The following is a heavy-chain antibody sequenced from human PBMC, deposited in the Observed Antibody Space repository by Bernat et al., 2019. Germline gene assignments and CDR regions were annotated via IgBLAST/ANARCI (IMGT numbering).Heavy chain of an antibody. J-gene: IGHJ4*02. CDR2: ISGSGGST. Sequence: EVQLLESGGGLVQPGGSLRLSCAASGFTFSSYAMSWVRQAPGKGLEWVSAISGSGGSTYYADSVKGRFTISRDNSKNTLYLQMNSLRAKDTAVYYCAKDGALYYYGSGSPDYWGQGTLVTVSS. CDR1: GFTFSSYA. D-gene: IGHD3-10*01. V-gene: IGHV3-23*01. CDR3: AKDGALYYYGSGSPDY.